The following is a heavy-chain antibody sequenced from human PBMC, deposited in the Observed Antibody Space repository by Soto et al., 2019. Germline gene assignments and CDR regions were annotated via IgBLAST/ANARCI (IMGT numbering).Heavy chain of an antibody. D-gene: IGHD5-18*01. V-gene: IGHV3-30*18. J-gene: IGHJ4*02. CDR2: ISYDGSNQ. CDR3: AKDIVKYTYGACDY. Sequence: PGGSLRLSCAASGFSFNSYGMYWVRDAPGKGLEWVAAISYDGSNQYHADSVKGRFTISRDNSKSTLYLQMNSLRVEDTAVYYCAKDIVKYTYGACDYWGQGALVTVPQ. CDR1: GFSFNSYG.